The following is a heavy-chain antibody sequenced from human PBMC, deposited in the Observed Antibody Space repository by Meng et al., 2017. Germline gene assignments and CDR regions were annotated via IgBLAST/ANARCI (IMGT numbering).Heavy chain of an antibody. Sequence: GESLKISCAASGFTFSSYAMHWVRQAPGKGLEWVAVISYDGSNKYYADSVKGRFTISRDNSKNTLYPQMNSLRAEDTAVYYCARDQVDYYDSSGYSDYWGQGTLVTVSS. CDR3: ARDQVDYYDSSGYSDY. D-gene: IGHD3-22*01. J-gene: IGHJ4*02. V-gene: IGHV3-30*04. CDR1: GFTFSSYA. CDR2: ISYDGSNK.